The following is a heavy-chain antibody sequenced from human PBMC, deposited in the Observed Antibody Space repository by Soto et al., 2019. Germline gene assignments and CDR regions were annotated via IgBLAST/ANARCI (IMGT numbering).Heavy chain of an antibody. CDR1: GGSISSYS. V-gene: IGHV4-59*08. D-gene: IGHD4-17*01. Sequence: QVQLQESGPGLVKPSETLSLTCTVSGGSISSYSWSWIRQPPGQGLEWIGYIYDSGSTQYNPSLKRRVTISVDTSKNQSSLKLSSVTAADTDVYYCARLTPVTADFDYWGQGTLVTVSS. CDR3: ARLTPVTADFDY. CDR2: IYDSGST. J-gene: IGHJ4*02.